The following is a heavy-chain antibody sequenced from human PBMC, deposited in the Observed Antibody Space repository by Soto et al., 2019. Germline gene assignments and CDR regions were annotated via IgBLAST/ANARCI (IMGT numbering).Heavy chain of an antibody. D-gene: IGHD3-22*01. J-gene: IGHJ6*03. CDR1: GYTFTSYG. CDR2: ISAYNGNT. Sequence: GATVKVSCKASGYTFTSYGISWVRQAPGQGLEWMGWISAYNGNTNYAQKLQGRVTMTTDTSTSTAYMELRSLRSDDTAVYYCASSVVFVSGTQYYYYMDVWCKGITVSVS. V-gene: IGHV1-18*01. CDR3: ASSVVFVSGTQYYYYMDV.